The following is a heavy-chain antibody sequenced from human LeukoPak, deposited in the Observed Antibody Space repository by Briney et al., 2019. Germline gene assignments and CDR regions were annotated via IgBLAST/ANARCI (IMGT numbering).Heavy chain of an antibody. CDR3: ARPQYSSRFDAFGI. Sequence: GESLKISCKASGYRFTTDYIGWVRQMPGKGLEWMGIIYPGDSDTRYSPSFQGQVTISADKSISTAYLQWSSLKASDTAMYYCARPQYSSRFDAFGIWGQGTVVTVSS. CDR1: GYRFTTDY. CDR2: IYPGDSDT. D-gene: IGHD6-13*01. V-gene: IGHV5-51*01. J-gene: IGHJ3*02.